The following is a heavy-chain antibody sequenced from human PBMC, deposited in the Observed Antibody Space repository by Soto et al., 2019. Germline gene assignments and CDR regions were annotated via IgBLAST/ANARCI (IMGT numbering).Heavy chain of an antibody. D-gene: IGHD5-12*01. V-gene: IGHV1-69*12. CDR3: ARDLSRGYSWFDP. J-gene: IGHJ5*02. Sequence: QVQLVQSGAEVKKPGSSVKVSCKASGGTFGSYAINWVRQAPGQGLEWMGGIIPIFGTANYEQKFQGRVTITADESTSTAYMELSSLRSEDTAVYYCARDLSRGYSWFDPWGQGTLVTVSS. CDR2: IIPIFGTA. CDR1: GGTFGSYA.